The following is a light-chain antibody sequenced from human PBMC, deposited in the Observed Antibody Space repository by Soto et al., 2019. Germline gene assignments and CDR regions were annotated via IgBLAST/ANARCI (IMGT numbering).Light chain of an antibody. Sequence: QSVLTQPASVSGSPGQSITISCTGTSSDIGAYNYVSWYQHHPGKAPKLIIYDVSTRPSGVSDRFSASKSGNTASLTISELQADDEADYYCSSYTSRNTDVFGTGTKLTVL. CDR2: DVS. CDR3: SSYTSRNTDV. V-gene: IGLV2-14*03. J-gene: IGLJ1*01. CDR1: SSDIGAYNY.